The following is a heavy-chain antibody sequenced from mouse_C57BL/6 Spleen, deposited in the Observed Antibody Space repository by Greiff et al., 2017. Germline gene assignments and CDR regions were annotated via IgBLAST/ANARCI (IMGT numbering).Heavy chain of an antibody. V-gene: IGHV2-6-1*01. Sequence: VKLMESGPGLVAPSQSLSITCTVSGFSLTSYGVHWVRQPPGKGLEWLVVIWSDGSTSYNSALKSRLSISKDNSKSQVFLKMNSLQTDDTAMYYCARHYYYDLSMDYWGQGTSVTVSS. CDR2: IWSDGST. CDR1: GFSLTSYG. D-gene: IGHD2-4*01. J-gene: IGHJ4*01. CDR3: ARHYYYDLSMDY.